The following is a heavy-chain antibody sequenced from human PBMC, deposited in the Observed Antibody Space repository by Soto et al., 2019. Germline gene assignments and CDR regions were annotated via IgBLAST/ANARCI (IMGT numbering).Heavy chain of an antibody. CDR2: ISGSVGIT. Sequence: GGSLRLSCAASGFPFSSYAMSWVRQAPGKGLEWVSGISGSVGITYYADSVKGRFTISRDNSKNTLYLQMNSLRAEDTAVYYCARDRLYDSNTYYYNYGMDVWGQGTKVTVSS. CDR1: GFPFSSYA. J-gene: IGHJ6*02. D-gene: IGHD3-22*01. V-gene: IGHV3-23*01. CDR3: ARDRLYDSNTYYYNYGMDV.